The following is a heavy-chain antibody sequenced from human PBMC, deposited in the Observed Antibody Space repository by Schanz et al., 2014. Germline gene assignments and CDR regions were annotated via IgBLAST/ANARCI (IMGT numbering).Heavy chain of an antibody. CDR1: GYAFTSYG. CDR3: ARGSCTASGCYDAFDL. J-gene: IGHJ3*01. V-gene: IGHV1-18*01. D-gene: IGHD2-2*01. CDR2: ISVDNGNT. Sequence: QVQLVQSGAEVKKPGASVKVSCKASGYAFTSYGISWVRLAPGQGLEWMGWISVDNGNTNYAQKLQGRVTMTIDTAKSTAYMELRSLRSDDTAVYYCARGSCTASGCYDAFDLWGQGTLVTVSS.